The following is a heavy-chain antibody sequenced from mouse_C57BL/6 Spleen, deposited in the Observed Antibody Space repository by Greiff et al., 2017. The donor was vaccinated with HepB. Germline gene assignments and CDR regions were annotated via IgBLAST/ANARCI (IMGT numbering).Heavy chain of an antibody. D-gene: IGHD2-1*01. CDR2: IHPNSGST. J-gene: IGHJ3*01. CDR3: ARDTLYRGFAY. V-gene: IGHV1-64*01. Sequence: QVQLQQPGAELVKPGASVKLSCKASGYTFTSYWMHWVKQRPGQGLEWIGMIHPNSGSTNYNEKFKSKATLTVHKSSSTAYMQLSSLTSEDSAVYYCARDTLYRGFAYWGQGTLVTVSA. CDR1: GYTFTSYW.